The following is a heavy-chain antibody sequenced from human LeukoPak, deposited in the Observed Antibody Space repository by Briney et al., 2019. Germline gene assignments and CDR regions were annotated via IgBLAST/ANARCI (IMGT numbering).Heavy chain of an antibody. J-gene: IGHJ3*01. CDR2: IYYSGST. CDR3: ARHRGGFDL. D-gene: IGHD2-15*01. V-gene: IGHV4-59*01. Sequence: SETLSLTCTVSGDSISSYYCSWIRQPPGKGLEWIGYIYYSGSTSYNPSLKSRVTISLDTSNNQFSLKLSSVTAADTAAYYCARHRGGFDLWGQGTMVTVSS. CDR1: GDSISSYY.